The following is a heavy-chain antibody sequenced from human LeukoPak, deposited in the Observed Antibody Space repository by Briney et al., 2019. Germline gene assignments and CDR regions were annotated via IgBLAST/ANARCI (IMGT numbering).Heavy chain of an antibody. J-gene: IGHJ4*02. CDR3: VRDVWGDRDSYFDY. CDR2: INSDGRST. D-gene: IGHD2-21*01. CDR1: GFTFSSYW. Sequence: GGSLRLSCAASGFTFSSYWMHWVRQAPGKGLVWVSRINSDGRSTSYADSAKGRFTISRDNAKNTLYLQMNSLRAEDTAVYYCVRDVWGDRDSYFDYWAREPWSPSPQ. V-gene: IGHV3-74*01.